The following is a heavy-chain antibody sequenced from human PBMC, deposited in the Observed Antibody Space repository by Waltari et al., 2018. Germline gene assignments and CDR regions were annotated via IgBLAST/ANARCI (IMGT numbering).Heavy chain of an antibody. CDR2: IYYSGST. V-gene: IGHV4-59*01. Sequence: QVQLQESGSGLVKPSETLSLTCTVSGGSISSYYWSWIRPPPGKGLEWIGYIYYSGSTNYNPSLKSRVTISVDTSKNQFSLKLSSVTAADTAVYYCARGSYLGDPYYYYYMDVWGKGTTVTISS. J-gene: IGHJ6*03. CDR1: GGSISSYY. CDR3: ARGSYLGDPYYYYYMDV. D-gene: IGHD1-26*01.